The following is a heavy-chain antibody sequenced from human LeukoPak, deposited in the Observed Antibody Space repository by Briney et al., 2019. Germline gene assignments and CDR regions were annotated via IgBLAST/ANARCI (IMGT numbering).Heavy chain of an antibody. CDR3: ARVGYSSSWSSTGAAFDI. CDR2: IYTSGST. D-gene: IGHD6-13*01. J-gene: IGHJ3*02. Sequence: SETLSLTCTVSGGSISSYYWSWIRQPAGKGLEWIGRIYTSGSTNYNPSLKSRVTISVDKSKNQFSLKLSSVTAADTAVYYCARVGYSSSWSSTGAAFDIWGQGTMVTVSS. CDR1: GGSISSYY. V-gene: IGHV4-4*07.